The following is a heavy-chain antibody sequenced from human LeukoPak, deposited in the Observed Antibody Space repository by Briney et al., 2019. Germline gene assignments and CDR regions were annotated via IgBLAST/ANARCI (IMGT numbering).Heavy chain of an antibody. CDR2: ISRSGTET. CDR3: AKDWAYGDYPLNY. J-gene: IGHJ4*02. D-gene: IGHD4-17*01. V-gene: IGHV3-23*01. CDR1: GFTFSNYG. Sequence: GGSLRLSCAGAGFTFSNYGMSWVRQAPGKGLEWVSVISRSGTETYHADSVRGRFTISRDNSKNTLYLQMTSLTAEDTAVYYCAKDWAYGDYPLNYWGQGTLVTVSS.